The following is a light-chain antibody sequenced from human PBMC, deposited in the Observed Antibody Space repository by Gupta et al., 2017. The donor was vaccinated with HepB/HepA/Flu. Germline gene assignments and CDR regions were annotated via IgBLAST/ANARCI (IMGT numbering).Light chain of an antibody. Sequence: DIQMTQSPSSLSASVGDRITITCRTSQSIGTYLHWYQQKPGKGPNLLIHAASSLQSGVPSRFSGSGSGTDFSLTISNLQPEDFATYYCQQSYTTPTFGGGTKVEVK. V-gene: IGKV1-39*01. CDR2: AAS. J-gene: IGKJ4*01. CDR3: QQSYTTPT. CDR1: QSIGTY.